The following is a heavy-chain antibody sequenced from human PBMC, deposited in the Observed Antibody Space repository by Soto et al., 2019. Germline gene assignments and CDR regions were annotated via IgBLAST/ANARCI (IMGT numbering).Heavy chain of an antibody. Sequence: QVQLVQSGAEVKKPGASVKVSCKASGYTFTGYYMHWVRQAPGQGLEWMGWINPNSGGKNYAQKFQGRVSMNMDTAISTAYLELSRLRSEDTAVYYFVRGLGGKKSGYDYASGNWYFALCCRGTLVTVSS. D-gene: IGHD5-12*01. CDR1: GYTFTGYY. J-gene: IGHJ2*01. CDR3: VRGLGGKKSGYDYASGNWYFAL. CDR2: INPNSGGK. V-gene: IGHV1-2*02.